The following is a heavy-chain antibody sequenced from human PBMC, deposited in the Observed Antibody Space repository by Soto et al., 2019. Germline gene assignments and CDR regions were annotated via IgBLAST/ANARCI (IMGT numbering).Heavy chain of an antibody. CDR3: ARGAFITIFGVVTLNWFDP. J-gene: IGHJ5*02. D-gene: IGHD3-3*01. Sequence: GGSLRLSCAASGFTVSSNYMSWVRQAPGKGLEWVSVIYSGGSTYYADSVKGRFTISRDNSKNTLYLQMNSLRAEDTAVYYCARGAFITIFGVVTLNWFDPWGQGTLVTVSS. CDR2: IYSGGST. V-gene: IGHV3-53*01. CDR1: GFTVSSNY.